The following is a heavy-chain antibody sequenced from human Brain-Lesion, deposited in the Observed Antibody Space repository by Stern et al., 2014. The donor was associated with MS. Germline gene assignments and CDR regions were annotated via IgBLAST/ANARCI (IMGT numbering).Heavy chain of an antibody. CDR3: ARGERWFDS. CDR2: VNNDGRRT. Sequence: EVQLLESGGGLVQPGGSLRLSCAAYGFTFSHYWMHWVRQAPGKGLVWVSRVNNDGRRTSYADSVKGRFTMSRDNAKNTLYLQMNSLRVEDTAIYYCARGERWFDSWGQGTLVTVSS. J-gene: IGHJ5*01. V-gene: IGHV3-74*01. CDR1: GFTFSHYW.